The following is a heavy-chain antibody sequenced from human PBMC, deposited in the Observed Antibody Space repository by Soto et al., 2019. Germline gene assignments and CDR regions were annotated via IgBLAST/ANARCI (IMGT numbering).Heavy chain of an antibody. CDR2: IDPSDSYT. CDR3: ARLTIVPAAIGYYGMDV. CDR1: GYSFTSYW. D-gene: IGHD2-2*01. V-gene: IGHV5-10-1*01. J-gene: IGHJ6*02. Sequence: GESLKISCKGSGYSFTSYWISWVRQMPGKGLEWMGRIDPSDSYTNYSPSFQGHVTISADKSISTAYLQWSSLKASDTAMYYCARLTIVPAAIGYYGMDVWGQGTTVTVSS.